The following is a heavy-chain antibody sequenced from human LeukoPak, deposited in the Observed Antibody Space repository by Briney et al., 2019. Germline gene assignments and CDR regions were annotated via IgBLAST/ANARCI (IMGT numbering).Heavy chain of an antibody. CDR3: ARDRGSYYVWYYFDY. CDR2: ISYDGSNK. CDR1: GFTFSSYA. J-gene: IGHJ4*02. D-gene: IGHD1-26*01. V-gene: IGHV3-30-3*01. Sequence: PGGSLRLSCAASGFTFSSYAMHWVRQAPGKGLEWVAVISYDGSNKYYADSVKGRFTISRDNSKNTLYLQMNSLRAEGTAVYYCARDRGSYYVWYYFDYWGQGTLVTVSS.